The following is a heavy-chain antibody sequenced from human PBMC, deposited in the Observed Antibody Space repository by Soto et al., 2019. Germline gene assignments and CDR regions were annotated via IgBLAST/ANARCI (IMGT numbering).Heavy chain of an antibody. D-gene: IGHD2-15*01. CDR1: GFIFSSYW. V-gene: IGHV3-74*01. CDR2: INSDGSST. Sequence: EVQLVESEGGLVQPGGSLRLSCAASGFIFSSYWMHWVRQAPGKGLVWVSRINSDGSSTSYADSVKGRFTISRDNAKNTLYLQMNSLRAEDTAVYYCVRTSLVVAAATREDYWGQGTLVTVSS. CDR3: VRTSLVVAAATREDY. J-gene: IGHJ4*02.